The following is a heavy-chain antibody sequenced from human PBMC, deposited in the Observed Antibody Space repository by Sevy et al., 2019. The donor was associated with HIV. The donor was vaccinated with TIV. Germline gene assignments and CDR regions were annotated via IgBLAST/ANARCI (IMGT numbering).Heavy chain of an antibody. Sequence: ATVKVSCKASGYIFSDYYIHWARQAPGQGLEWMAWINSDSGVTNYAQRFQGEVTVTRDTSLRTAYLELTNLKSNDTAIYYCARLTTLTTSDLYGLDVWGQGTTVTVSS. CDR1: GYIFSDYY. CDR2: INSDSGVT. CDR3: ARLTTLTTSDLYGLDV. J-gene: IGHJ6*02. V-gene: IGHV1-2*02. D-gene: IGHD4-17*01.